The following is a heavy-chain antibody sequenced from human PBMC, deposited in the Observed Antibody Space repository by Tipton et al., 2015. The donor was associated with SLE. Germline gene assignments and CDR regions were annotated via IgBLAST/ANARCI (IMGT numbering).Heavy chain of an antibody. CDR2: IYTSGST. V-gene: IGHV4-61*09. J-gene: IGHJ5*02. CDR3: ARRGDTAMVS. Sequence: LRLSCTVSGYSISSGSYYWSWIRQPAGKGLEWIGYIYTSGSTNYNPSLKSRVTISVDTSKNQFSLKLSSVTAADTAVYYCARRGDTAMVSWGQGTLVTVSS. CDR1: GYSISSGSYY. D-gene: IGHD5-18*01.